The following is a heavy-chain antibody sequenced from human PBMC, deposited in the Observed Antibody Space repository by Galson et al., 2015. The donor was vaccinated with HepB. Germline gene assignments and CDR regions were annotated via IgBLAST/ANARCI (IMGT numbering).Heavy chain of an antibody. CDR2: ISYDGSNK. CDR1: GFTFSSYA. Sequence: SLRLSCAASGFTFSSYAMHWVRQAPGKGLEWVAVISYDGSNKYYADSVKGRFTISRDNSKNTLYLQMNSLRAEDTAVYYCARDNRDEDDYGGNSPYYFDYWGQGTLVTVSS. J-gene: IGHJ4*02. CDR3: ARDNRDEDDYGGNSPYYFDY. V-gene: IGHV3-30*04. D-gene: IGHD4-23*01.